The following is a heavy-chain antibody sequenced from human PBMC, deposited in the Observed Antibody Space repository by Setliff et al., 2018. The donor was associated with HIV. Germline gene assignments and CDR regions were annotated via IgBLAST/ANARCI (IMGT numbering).Heavy chain of an antibody. CDR1: GGSFSGYY. V-gene: IGHV4-34*01. CDR2: INHSEST. Sequence: LSLTCAVYGGSFSGYYWSWVRQPPGKGLEWIGEINHSESTNYNPSLKSRVTISVDTSKNQFSLKLSSVTAADTAVYYCARGLNYYDSSGYYPVFDYWGQGTLVTVSS. J-gene: IGHJ4*02. D-gene: IGHD3-22*01. CDR3: ARGLNYYDSSGYYPVFDY.